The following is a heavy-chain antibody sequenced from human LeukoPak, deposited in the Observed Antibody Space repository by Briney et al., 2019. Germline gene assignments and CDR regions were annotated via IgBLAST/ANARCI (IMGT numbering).Heavy chain of an antibody. Sequence: GGSLRLSCAASGFTFEDYNMHWVRQAPGKGLEWVSGISWDTGSIGYADSVKGRFTISRDNAKNFLYLQMNSLRTEDMALYYCARAPYSGPYGDYFDYWGQGTLVTVSS. CDR2: ISWDTGSI. J-gene: IGHJ4*02. D-gene: IGHD1-26*01. V-gene: IGHV3-9*03. CDR3: ARAPYSGPYGDYFDY. CDR1: GFTFEDYN.